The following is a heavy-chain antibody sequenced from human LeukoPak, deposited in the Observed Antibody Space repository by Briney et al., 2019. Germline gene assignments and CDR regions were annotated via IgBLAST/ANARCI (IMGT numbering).Heavy chain of an antibody. J-gene: IGHJ4*02. CDR3: ARDGGDGYYFDY. CDR1: GFTFSSHG. Sequence: PGGSLRLSCAASGFTFSSHGMSWVRQAPGKGLEWISGISGGGASTFYADSVKGRFTISRDNSKNTLYLQMNSLRAEDTAVYYCARDGGDGYYFDYWGQGTLVTVSS. D-gene: IGHD3-16*01. V-gene: IGHV3-23*01. CDR2: ISGGGAST.